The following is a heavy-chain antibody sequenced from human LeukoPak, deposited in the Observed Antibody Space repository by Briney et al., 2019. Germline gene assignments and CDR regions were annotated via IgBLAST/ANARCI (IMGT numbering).Heavy chain of an antibody. V-gene: IGHV1-69*04. CDR3: ARDHAGGYDFSNWFDP. D-gene: IGHD3-3*01. Sequence: SVKVSCKASGGTFSSYTISWVRQAPGQGLEWMGRIIPILGIANYAQKFQGGVTITADKSTSTAYMELSSLRSEDAAVYYCARDHAGGYDFSNWFDPWGQGTLVTVSS. CDR1: GGTFSSYT. CDR2: IIPILGIA. J-gene: IGHJ5*02.